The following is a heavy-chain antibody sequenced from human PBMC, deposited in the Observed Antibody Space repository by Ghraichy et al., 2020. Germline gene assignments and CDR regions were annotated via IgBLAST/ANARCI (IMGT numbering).Heavy chain of an antibody. D-gene: IGHD1-26*01. CDR2: FFYARST. Sequence: SETLSLTCTVSGGSISSGSYFWGWIRQPPGKGLECIGSFFYARSTYYNPSLESRVTISIDTSKNQFSLQLSAVTAADAAVYYCARIWWSGVEVGPSTVDYWGQGTLVTVSS. J-gene: IGHJ4*02. CDR1: GGSISSGSYF. CDR3: ARIWWSGVEVGPSTVDY. V-gene: IGHV4-39*07.